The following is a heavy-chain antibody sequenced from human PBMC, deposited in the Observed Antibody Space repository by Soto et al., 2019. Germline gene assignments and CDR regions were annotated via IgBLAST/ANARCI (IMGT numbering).Heavy chain of an antibody. CDR2: IIPIFGTA. J-gene: IGHJ4*02. D-gene: IGHD6-6*01. CDR3: ASDLASYSSSSSDDYYFDY. CDR1: GGTFSSYA. V-gene: IGHV1-69*01. Sequence: QVQLVQSGAEVKKPGSSVKVSCKASGGTFSSYAISWVRQAPGQGLEWMGGIIPIFGTANYAQKFQGRVTITADESTSTAYMELSSLRSEDTAVYYCASDLASYSSSSSDDYYFDYWGQGTLVTVSS.